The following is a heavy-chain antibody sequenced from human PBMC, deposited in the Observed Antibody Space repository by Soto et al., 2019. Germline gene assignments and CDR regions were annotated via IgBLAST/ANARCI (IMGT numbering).Heavy chain of an antibody. J-gene: IGHJ5*02. CDR1: GDSVSSNSAA. D-gene: IGHD5-12*01. Sequence: SQTLSLTCAISGDSVSSNSAAWNWIRQSPSRGLEWLGRTYYRSKWYNDYAVSVKSRITINPDTSKNQFSLQLNSVTPEDTAVYYCARDVDIGGYDWEWFDPWGQGTLVTVSS. CDR3: ARDVDIGGYDWEWFDP. V-gene: IGHV6-1*01. CDR2: TYYRSKWYN.